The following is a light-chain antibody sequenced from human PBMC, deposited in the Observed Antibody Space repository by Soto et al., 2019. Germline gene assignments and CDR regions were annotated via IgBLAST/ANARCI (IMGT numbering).Light chain of an antibody. CDR1: QSVTGS. J-gene: IGKJ3*01. CDR3: QQRGSWPLT. V-gene: IGKV3-11*01. CDR2: DAF. Sequence: EIVLTQSPATLSLSPGERATLSCRASQSVTGSLAWYQQKPGQAPRLLIYDAFKRATNIPARLSGSGSGTDFTLTINSLDPEDFTVYYCQQRGSWPLTFGPGTTLDIK.